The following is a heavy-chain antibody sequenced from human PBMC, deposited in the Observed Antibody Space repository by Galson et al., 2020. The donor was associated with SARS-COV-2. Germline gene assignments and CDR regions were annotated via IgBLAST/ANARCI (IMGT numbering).Heavy chain of an antibody. J-gene: IGHJ2*01. V-gene: IGHV4-59*08. CDR3: VRPSDGRGGCVEH. Sequence: SETLTLTCTASGGTISGYYRSWIRQPPGKGLEWIGSIYDSGSSDYNASFKSRVTRSIDKSNNQCPLNLNSVPAADTAVYDCVRPSDGRGGCVEHWGRGSLVTVSS. CDR2: IYDSGSS. D-gene: IGHD2-15*01. CDR1: GGTISGYY.